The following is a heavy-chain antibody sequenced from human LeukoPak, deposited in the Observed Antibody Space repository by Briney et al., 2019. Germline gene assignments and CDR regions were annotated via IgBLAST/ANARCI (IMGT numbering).Heavy chain of an antibody. J-gene: IGHJ6*02. CDR1: GYTFTSYG. Sequence: ASVKVSCKASGYTFTSYGISWVRQAPGQGLEWMGWISAYNGNTNYAQKLQGRVTMTTDTSTSTAYMELRSLRSEDTAVYYCARGGIFGVVTFYYYYGMDVWGQGTTVTVSS. CDR3: ARGGIFGVVTFYYYYGMDV. CDR2: ISAYNGNT. V-gene: IGHV1-18*01. D-gene: IGHD3-3*01.